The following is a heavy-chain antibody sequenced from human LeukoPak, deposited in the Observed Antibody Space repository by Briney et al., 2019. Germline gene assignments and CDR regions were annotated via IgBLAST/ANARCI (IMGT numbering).Heavy chain of an antibody. V-gene: IGHV3-13*01. CDR1: GFTFSSYD. J-gene: IGHJ4*02. CDR3: AREGGVVVPFDY. CDR2: IGTAGDT. D-gene: IGHD3-22*01. Sequence: GGSLRLSCAASGFTFSSYDMHWVRQATGKGLEWVSAIGTAGDTYYPGSVKGRFTISRDNAKNSLYLQMNSLRAEDTAVYYCAREGGVVVPFDYWGQGTLVTVSS.